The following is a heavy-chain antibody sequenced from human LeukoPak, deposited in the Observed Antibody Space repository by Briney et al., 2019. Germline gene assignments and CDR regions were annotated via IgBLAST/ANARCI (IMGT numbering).Heavy chain of an antibody. CDR1: GYIFTSFY. CDR3: ARDPSSGTHFDY. CDR2: INPNNGGT. D-gene: IGHD1-1*01. J-gene: IGHJ4*02. V-gene: IGHV1-2*02. Sequence: EASAKVSCKASGYIFTSFYMHWVRQDPGQGLEWMGWINPNNGGTKYAQKFQGRVTMTRDTSINTVYMELTRLRSDDTAIYYRARDPSSGTHFDYWGQGTLVTVSS.